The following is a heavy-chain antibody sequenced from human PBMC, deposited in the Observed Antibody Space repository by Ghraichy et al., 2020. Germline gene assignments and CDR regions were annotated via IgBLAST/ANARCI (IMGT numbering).Heavy chain of an antibody. V-gene: IGHV4-4*02. CDR1: GGSISSVNW. J-gene: IGHJ4*02. Sequence: ESLNISCAVSGGSISSVNWWSWVRQFPGKGLEWIGEVYFRGTAKFNPSLESRVSFSVDTSKNRFSLNLTSVTAADTAIYYCARTLGSYLYYFDSWGQGIKVTVSS. CDR3: ARTLGSYLYYFDS. D-gene: IGHD3-10*01. CDR2: VYFRGTA.